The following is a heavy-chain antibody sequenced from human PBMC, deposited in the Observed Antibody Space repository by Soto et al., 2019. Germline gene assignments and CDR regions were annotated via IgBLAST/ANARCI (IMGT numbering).Heavy chain of an antibody. D-gene: IGHD2-2*01. J-gene: IGHJ6*02. CDR1: GDSVSSNSAA. Sequence: SQTLSLTCAISGDSVSSNSAAWNWIRQSPSRGLEWLGRTYYRSKWYNDYAVSVKSRITINPDTSKNQFSLQLNSVTPEDTAVYYCARDGIVVVPAALYYYYYGMDVWGQGTTVTVSS. V-gene: IGHV6-1*01. CDR3: ARDGIVVVPAALYYYYYGMDV. CDR2: TYYRSKWYN.